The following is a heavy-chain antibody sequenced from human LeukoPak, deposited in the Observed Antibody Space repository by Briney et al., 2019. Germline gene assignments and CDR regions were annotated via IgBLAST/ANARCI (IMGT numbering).Heavy chain of an antibody. J-gene: IGHJ4*02. D-gene: IGHD5-12*01. CDR2: ISYDGSNK. Sequence: GGPLRLSCAASGFTFSSYTMTWVRQAPGKGLEWVAVISYDGSNKYYADSVKGRFTISRDNSKNTLYLQMNSLRAEDTAVYYCAKDSGFQDHWGQGTLVTVSS. CDR3: AKDSGFQDH. CDR1: GFTFSSYT. V-gene: IGHV3-30*18.